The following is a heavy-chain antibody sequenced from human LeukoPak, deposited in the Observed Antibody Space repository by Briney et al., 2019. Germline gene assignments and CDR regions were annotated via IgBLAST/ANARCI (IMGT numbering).Heavy chain of an antibody. D-gene: IGHD3-3*01. CDR3: ARDWRSGNFDK. Sequence: SGGSLRLSCAASGFTFSGYWMHWVRQAPGKGLAWVSVIRSDGSITTYADSVKGRFTISRNTAKNTLYLQMNSLRAEDTAVYYCARDWRSGNFDKWGQGTLVSVSS. CDR2: IRSDGSIT. J-gene: IGHJ4*02. CDR1: GFTFSGYW. V-gene: IGHV3-74*01.